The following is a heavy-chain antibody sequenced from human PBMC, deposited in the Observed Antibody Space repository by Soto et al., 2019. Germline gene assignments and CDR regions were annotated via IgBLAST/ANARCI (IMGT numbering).Heavy chain of an antibody. D-gene: IGHD6-19*01. CDR2: IYHSGGT. J-gene: IGHJ5*02. CDR3: AKNVAVAGFCLDP. CDR1: GDSISSHY. Sequence: QVQLHESGPGLVKPSETLSLTCTVSGDSISSHYWSWIRQPPGKGLEWIGHIYHSGGTRYNPSLRSRVTISVDTSKNQFSLKLRSATAADTAVYYCAKNVAVAGFCLDPWGQGILVTVSS. V-gene: IGHV4-59*11.